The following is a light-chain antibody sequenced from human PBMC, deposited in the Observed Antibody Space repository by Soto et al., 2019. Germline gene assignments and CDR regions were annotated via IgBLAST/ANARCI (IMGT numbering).Light chain of an antibody. J-gene: IGKJ2*01. Sequence: DIQMTQSPSSLSASVGDRVTITCQASQDITNYLNWYQQKPGKAPKLLIYDASKLETGVPSRFSGSGSGTDFTFTISSLQPEDIATYFCQQYDHLPGTFGQGTKLEIK. CDR3: QQYDHLPGT. CDR2: DAS. CDR1: QDITNY. V-gene: IGKV1-33*01.